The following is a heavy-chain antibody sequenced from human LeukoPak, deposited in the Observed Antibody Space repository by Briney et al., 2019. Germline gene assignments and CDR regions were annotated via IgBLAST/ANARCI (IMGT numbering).Heavy chain of an antibody. V-gene: IGHV4-39*07. J-gene: IGHJ4*02. Sequence: SETLSLTCIVSGGSISSTTYYWGWIRQPPGKRLEWIGSIYYSGNTNYNPSLKSRVTMSVDKSKNQFSLKLTSVTAADTAIYYCARNGGNSDFDYWGQGTLVTVSS. D-gene: IGHD4-23*01. CDR2: IYYSGNT. CDR1: GGSISSTTYY. CDR3: ARNGGNSDFDY.